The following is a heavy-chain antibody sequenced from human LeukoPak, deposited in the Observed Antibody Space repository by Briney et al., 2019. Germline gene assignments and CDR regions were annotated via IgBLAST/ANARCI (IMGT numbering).Heavy chain of an antibody. Sequence: GGSLRLSCAASGFTFSSYWMHWVRQAPGKGLVWVSRINSDGSSTSYADSVKGRFTISRDNAKNTLYLQMNSLRAEDTATYYCAKEGGSWFYFDSWGQGTPVTVSS. J-gene: IGHJ4*02. CDR1: GFTFSSYW. V-gene: IGHV3-74*01. D-gene: IGHD6-13*01. CDR2: INSDGSST. CDR3: AKEGGSWFYFDS.